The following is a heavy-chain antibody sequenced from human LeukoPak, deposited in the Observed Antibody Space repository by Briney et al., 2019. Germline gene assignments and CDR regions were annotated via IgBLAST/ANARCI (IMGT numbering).Heavy chain of an antibody. J-gene: IGHJ5*02. Sequence: GRSLRLSCAASGFTFSSYSMNWVRQAPGKGLEWASSISSSSSYIYYADSVKGRFTISRDNAKNSLYLQMNSLRAEDTAVYYCARDLDGRFDPWGQGTLVTVSS. V-gene: IGHV3-21*01. D-gene: IGHD2-8*01. CDR1: GFTFSSYS. CDR3: ARDLDGRFDP. CDR2: ISSSSSYI.